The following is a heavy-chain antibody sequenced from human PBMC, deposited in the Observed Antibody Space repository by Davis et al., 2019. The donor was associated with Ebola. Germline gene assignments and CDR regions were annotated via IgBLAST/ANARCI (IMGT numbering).Heavy chain of an antibody. D-gene: IGHD5-12*01. CDR3: ARHHSGYDSFDY. J-gene: IGHJ4*02. Sequence: GESLKISCQGSGYSFPNYWIAWVRQLPGKGLELMGIMYPGDSDIRYSPSFQGQVTISADTSINTAYLQWSSLKASDTAMYYCARHHSGYDSFDYWGQGTLVTVSS. V-gene: IGHV5-51*01. CDR2: MYPGDSDI. CDR1: GYSFPNYW.